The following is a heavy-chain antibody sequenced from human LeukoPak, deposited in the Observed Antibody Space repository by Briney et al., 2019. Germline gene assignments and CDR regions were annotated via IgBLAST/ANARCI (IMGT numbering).Heavy chain of an antibody. D-gene: IGHD6-6*01. Sequence: GGSLRLSCAASGFTFSSYDMNWVRQAPGKGLEWVSSISASGGSTYYADSVKGRFAISRDYSKNTLYLQMSSLRADDTAIYYCARDLEAARPGYWGQGTLVTVSS. J-gene: IGHJ4*02. CDR3: ARDLEAARPGY. V-gene: IGHV3-23*01. CDR2: ISASGGST. CDR1: GFTFSSYD.